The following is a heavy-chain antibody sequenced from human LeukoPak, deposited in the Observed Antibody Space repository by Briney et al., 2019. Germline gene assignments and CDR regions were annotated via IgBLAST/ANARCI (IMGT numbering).Heavy chain of an antibody. CDR2: ISAYNGNT. D-gene: IGHD3-3*01. J-gene: IGHJ4*02. V-gene: IGHV1-18*01. CDR1: GYTFTSYG. CDR3: ARANNLNYDFWSGYYY. Sequence: GASVKVSCKASGYTFTSYGISGVRQAPGQGLEWMGWISAYNGNTNYAQKLQGRVTMTTDTSTSTAYMELRSLRSDDTAVYYCARANNLNYDFWSGYYYWGQGTLVTVSS.